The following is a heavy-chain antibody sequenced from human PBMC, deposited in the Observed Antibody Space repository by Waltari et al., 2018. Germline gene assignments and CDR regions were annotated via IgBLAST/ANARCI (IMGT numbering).Heavy chain of an antibody. V-gene: IGHV4-39*07. Sequence: QLQLQESGPGLVKPSETLSLTCTFSGGSISSSSHYWGCIRQPPGKGLEWIGRIYYSGITYYNPSLKSRVTISVDTSKNQFSLTLSSVTAADTAVYYCARIESGYYDAFDIWGQGTQVTVSS. D-gene: IGHD3-3*01. CDR2: IYYSGIT. CDR1: GGSISSSSHY. CDR3: ARIESGYYDAFDI. J-gene: IGHJ3*02.